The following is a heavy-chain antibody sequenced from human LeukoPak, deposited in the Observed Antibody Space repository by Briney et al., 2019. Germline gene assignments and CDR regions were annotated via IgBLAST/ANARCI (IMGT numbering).Heavy chain of an antibody. Sequence: GASVKVSCKAPGGTFSSYAISWVRQAPGQGLEWMGRIIPILGIANYAQKFQGRVTITADKSTSTAYMELSSLRSEDTAVYYCAEKDEYFQHWGQGTLVTVSS. CDR2: IIPILGIA. V-gene: IGHV1-69*04. J-gene: IGHJ1*01. CDR3: AEKDEYFQH. CDR1: GGTFSSYA.